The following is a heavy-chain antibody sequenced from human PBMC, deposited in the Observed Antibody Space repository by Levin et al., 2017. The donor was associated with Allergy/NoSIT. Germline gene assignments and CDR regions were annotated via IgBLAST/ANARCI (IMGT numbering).Heavy chain of an antibody. CDR3: TRVLVAAGPRLDY. CDR1: GLAFGDFA. J-gene: IGHJ4*02. CDR2: IRSNTHGGTT. V-gene: IGHV3-49*03. Sequence: AGGSLRLSCTVSGLAFGDFAMMWFRQAPGKGLEWVSFIRSNTHGGTTYYAASVEGRFTMSRDDSKSIAYLQMSSLKTEDTAVYFCTRVLVAAGPRLDYWGQGTLVTVSS. D-gene: IGHD1-26*01.